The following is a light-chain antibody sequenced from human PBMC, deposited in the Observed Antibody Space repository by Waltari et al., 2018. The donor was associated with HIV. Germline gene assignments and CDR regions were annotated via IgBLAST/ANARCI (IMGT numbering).Light chain of an antibody. CDR3: CSYAGTYTYVL. Sequence: QSALTQPRSVSGSPGQSVTISCTGTSSDVGGYDSVSWYLQHPGKVPKLIIYEVITRPSGVPERSPGSKSGNTSSLTISGLQTEYEAEYFCCSYAGTYTYVLFGGGTKLTVL. CDR2: EVI. CDR1: SSDVGGYDS. J-gene: IGLJ3*02. V-gene: IGLV2-11*01.